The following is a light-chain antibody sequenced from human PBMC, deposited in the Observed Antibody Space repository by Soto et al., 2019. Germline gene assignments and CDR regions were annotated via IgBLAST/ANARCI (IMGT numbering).Light chain of an antibody. V-gene: IGKV2-28*01. CDR3: VQNLQGGT. Sequence: DIVMTQSPLSLSVTPGEPASISCRSSQSLVHSNGYNYLDWYLQKPGQSPQVLIYLGSNRASGVPDRFSGSGSGSDFTLKISRVEAEDVGVYYCVQNLQGGTFGQGTKVEI. CDR1: QSLVHSNGYNY. CDR2: LGS. J-gene: IGKJ1*01.